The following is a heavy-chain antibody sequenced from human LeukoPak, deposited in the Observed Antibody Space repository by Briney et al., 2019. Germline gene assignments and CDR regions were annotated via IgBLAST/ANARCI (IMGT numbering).Heavy chain of an antibody. CDR1: GDSISSYY. D-gene: IGHD6-19*01. Sequence: PSETLSLTCTVSGDSISSYYWSWIRQPPGKGLEWIGYIYYRGSTTYNPSLKSRVTISVGTSKNQFSLKLISVTAADTAVYYCARGGGYSSGLDYWGQGTLVTVSS. J-gene: IGHJ4*02. V-gene: IGHV4-59*01. CDR3: ARGGGYSSGLDY. CDR2: IYYRGST.